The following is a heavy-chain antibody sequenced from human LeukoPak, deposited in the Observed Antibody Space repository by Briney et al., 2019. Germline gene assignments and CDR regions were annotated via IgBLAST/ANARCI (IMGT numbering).Heavy chain of an antibody. D-gene: IGHD4-17*01. CDR1: GGSISSSSYY. Sequence: SETLSLTCTVSGGSISSSSYYWGWIRQPPGKGLEWIGSIYYSGSTYYNPSLKSRVTISVDTSKNQFSLKLSSVTAADTAVYYCARESPPLFIGDYDLSYYYGMDVWGQGTTVTVSS. CDR3: ARESPPLFIGDYDLSYYYGMDV. J-gene: IGHJ6*02. V-gene: IGHV4-39*07. CDR2: IYYSGST.